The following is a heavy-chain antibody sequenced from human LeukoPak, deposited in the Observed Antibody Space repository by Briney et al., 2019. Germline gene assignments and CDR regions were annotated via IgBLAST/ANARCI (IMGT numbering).Heavy chain of an antibody. CDR3: ARVVPSIAAAQVDY. CDR2: ISAYNGNT. Sequence: ASVKVSCKASGYTFTSYGISWVRQAPGQGLEWMGWISAYNGNTNYAQKLQGRVTMTTDTSTSTAYMERRGLRSDDTGVYYCARVVPSIAAAQVDYWGQGTLVTVSS. D-gene: IGHD6-13*01. V-gene: IGHV1-18*01. CDR1: GYTFTSYG. J-gene: IGHJ4*02.